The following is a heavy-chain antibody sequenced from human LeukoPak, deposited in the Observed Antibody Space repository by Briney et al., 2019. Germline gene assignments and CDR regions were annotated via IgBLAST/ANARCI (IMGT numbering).Heavy chain of an antibody. CDR3: AREGLYSGYDFPDY. Sequence: ASVKVSCKASGYSFTSYAISWVRQAPGQGLEWMGWISAYNGNTNYAQKLQGRVTMTTDTSTSTAYMELRSLRSDDTAVYYCAREGLYSGYDFPDYWGREPWSPSPQ. CDR1: GYSFTSYA. CDR2: ISAYNGNT. J-gene: IGHJ4*02. V-gene: IGHV1-18*01. D-gene: IGHD5-12*01.